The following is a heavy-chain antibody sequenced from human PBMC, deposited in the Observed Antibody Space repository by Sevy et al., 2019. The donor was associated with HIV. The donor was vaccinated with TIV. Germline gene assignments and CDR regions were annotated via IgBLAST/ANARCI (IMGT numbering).Heavy chain of an antibody. V-gene: IGHV1-3*01. J-gene: IGHJ6*02. Sequence: ASVKVSCKASGYTFTSYAMHWVRQAPGQRLEWMGWINAGNGNTKYSQKFQGRVTITRDTSASTAYMELSSLRSEDTAGYYCARDLQSYYYDSSGYPAYYYGMDVWGQGTTVTVSS. CDR2: INAGNGNT. CDR1: GYTFTSYA. D-gene: IGHD3-22*01. CDR3: ARDLQSYYYDSSGYPAYYYGMDV.